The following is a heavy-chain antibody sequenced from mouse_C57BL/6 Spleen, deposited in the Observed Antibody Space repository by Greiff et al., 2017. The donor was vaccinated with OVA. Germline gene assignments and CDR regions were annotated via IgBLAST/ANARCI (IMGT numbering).Heavy chain of an antibody. CDR1: GFNIKDDY. V-gene: IGHV14-4*01. D-gene: IGHD1-1*01. Sequence: VQLQQSGAELVRPGASVKLSCTASGFNIKDDYMHWVKQRPEQGLEWIGWIDPENGDTEYASKFQGKATITADTSSKTAYLQLSSLTSEDTAVYYCTTLGGSRGWGQGTTLTVSS. CDR2: IDPENGDT. CDR3: TTLGGSRG. J-gene: IGHJ2*01.